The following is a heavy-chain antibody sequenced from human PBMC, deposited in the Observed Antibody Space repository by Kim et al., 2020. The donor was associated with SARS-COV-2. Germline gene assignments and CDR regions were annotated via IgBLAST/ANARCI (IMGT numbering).Heavy chain of an antibody. V-gene: IGHV3-30*04. D-gene: IGHD3-3*01. CDR2: ISYDGSNK. CDR3: ARFRITIFGVVSITPFD. CDR1: GFTFSSYA. J-gene: IGHJ4*01. Sequence: GGSLRLSCAASGFTFSSYAMHWVRQAPGKGLEWVAVISYDGSNKYYVDSVKGRFTISRDNSKNTLYLQMNSLRAEDTAVYYCARFRITIFGVVSITPFD.